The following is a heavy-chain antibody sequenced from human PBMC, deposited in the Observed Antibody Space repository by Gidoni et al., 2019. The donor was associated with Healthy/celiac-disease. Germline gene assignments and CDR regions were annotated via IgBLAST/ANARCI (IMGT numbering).Heavy chain of an antibody. J-gene: IGHJ3*02. Sequence: QVQLVQSGAEVKKPGASVKVSCKASGYTFTGYYMHWVRQAPGQGLEWMGRINPNSGGTNYAQKFQGRVTMTRDTSISTAYMELSRLRSDDTAVYYCAGDYYDSSGYSNDAFDIWGQGTMVTVSS. D-gene: IGHD3-22*01. CDR3: AGDYYDSSGYSNDAFDI. CDR2: INPNSGGT. V-gene: IGHV1-2*06. CDR1: GYTFTGYY.